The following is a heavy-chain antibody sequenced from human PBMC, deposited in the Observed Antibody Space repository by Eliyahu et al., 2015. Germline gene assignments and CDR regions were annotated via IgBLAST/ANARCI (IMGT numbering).Heavy chain of an antibody. CDR2: ISGXGGST. D-gene: IGHD4-17*01. Sequence: EVQLLESGGGLVXPGGSLXXACAVXGXRFSSYXMSWVXQAPGKGLEWVSAISGXGGSTYYADSVKGRFTISKDNSKSTLFMQMNSLRAEDTAVYYCAADGSLTTVARGDHWGQGTLVTVSS. CDR1: GXRFSSYX. J-gene: IGHJ4*02. V-gene: IGHV3-23*01. CDR3: AADGSLTTVARGDH.